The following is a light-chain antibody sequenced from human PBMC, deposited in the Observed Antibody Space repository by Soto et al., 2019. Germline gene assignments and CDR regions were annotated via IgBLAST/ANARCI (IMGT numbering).Light chain of an antibody. CDR1: SSDVGGYNY. J-gene: IGLJ2*01. V-gene: IGLV2-14*01. Sequence: QSALTQPASVSGSPGQSITISCTGTSSDVGGYNYVSWYQQHPGKAPKLTIYDVSNRLSGVSNRFSGSKSGNTASLTISGLQAEDEADYYCSSYTSSSVVFGGGTKLTVL. CDR3: SSYTSSSVV. CDR2: DVS.